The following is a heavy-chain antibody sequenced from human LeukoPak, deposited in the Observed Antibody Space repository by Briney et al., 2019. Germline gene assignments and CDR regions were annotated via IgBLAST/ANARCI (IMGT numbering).Heavy chain of an antibody. Sequence: AGVKVSRKPSLYSLTRYGISWVRQAPRQGLEWVGWISVYNGNTNYAQKLQGRVTMTTETSPSTAYMELWSVRYDDTGVYFCARIVIAVAGRPDYWGQGTLVTVSS. V-gene: IGHV1-18*01. J-gene: IGHJ4*02. CDR3: ARIVIAVAGRPDY. CDR2: ISVYNGNT. CDR1: LYSLTRYG. D-gene: IGHD6-19*01.